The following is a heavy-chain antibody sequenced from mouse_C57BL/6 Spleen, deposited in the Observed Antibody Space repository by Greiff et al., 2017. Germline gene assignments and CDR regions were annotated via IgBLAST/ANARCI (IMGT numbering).Heavy chain of an antibody. D-gene: IGHD1-1*01. V-gene: IGHV1-62-2*01. CDR2: FYPGSGSI. CDR1: GYTFTEYT. J-gene: IGHJ4*01. CDR3: ARHEEDYYGSSGYAMDY. Sequence: SGAELVKPGASVKLSCKASGYTFTEYTIHWVKQRSGQGLEWIGWFYPGSGSIKYNEKFKDKATLTADKSSSTVYMELSRLTSEDSAVYFCARHEEDYYGSSGYAMDYWGQGTSVTVSS.